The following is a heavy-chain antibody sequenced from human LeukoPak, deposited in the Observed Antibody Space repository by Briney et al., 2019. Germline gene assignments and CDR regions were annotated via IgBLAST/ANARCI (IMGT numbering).Heavy chain of an antibody. CDR3: AKSNGYGLVDI. J-gene: IGHJ3*02. V-gene: IGHV4-38-2*01. CDR2: IFYSGST. CDR1: GFTFSDYS. Sequence: GSLRLSCAASGFTFSDYSVHWVRQAPGKGLEWIGNIFYSGSTYYSPSLKSRVTISLDTSRNQFSLKLNSVTAADTAVYYCAKSNGYGLVDIWGQGTMVTVSS. D-gene: IGHD3-10*01.